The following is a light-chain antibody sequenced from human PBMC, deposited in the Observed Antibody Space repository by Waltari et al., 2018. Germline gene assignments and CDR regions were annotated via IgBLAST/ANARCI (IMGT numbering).Light chain of an antibody. Sequence: SYELIQPPSVSVSPGQTASITCSGDKLGDKYACWYQQKPGQSPVLVIYQDSKRPSGIPERFSGSNSGNTATLTISGTQAMDEADYYCQAWDSSVPVFGGGTKLTVL. CDR2: QDS. CDR3: QAWDSSVPV. V-gene: IGLV3-1*01. J-gene: IGLJ2*01. CDR1: KLGDKY.